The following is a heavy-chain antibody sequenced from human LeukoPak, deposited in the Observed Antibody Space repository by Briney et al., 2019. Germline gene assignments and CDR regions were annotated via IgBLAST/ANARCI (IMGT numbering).Heavy chain of an antibody. D-gene: IGHD3-9*01. CDR3: AKAEGYDILTGLDY. CDR2: IGASGGST. J-gene: IGHJ4*02. V-gene: IGHV3-23*01. Sequence: GGSLSLFCAPSGFTFSSYDMSWVRQAPGKGLEWVSGIGASGGSTYYADSVKGRFTISRDNSKNTLYLQMNSLRTEDTAVYYCAKAEGYDILTGLDYWGQGTLVTVSS. CDR1: GFTFSSYD.